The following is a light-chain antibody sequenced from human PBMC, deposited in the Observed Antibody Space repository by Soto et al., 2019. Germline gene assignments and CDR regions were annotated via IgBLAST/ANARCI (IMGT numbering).Light chain of an antibody. V-gene: IGKV1-27*01. CDR1: QGIDHS. Sequence: DIQMTQSPSSLSASVGDRVTITCRASQGIDHSFAWYQQRPGKVPNLLIYSASTLQSGVPSLFFGIGSGTDFTLIISSVALEDVATSYCQDHDSGTTIAFGPGTKVDV. J-gene: IGKJ3*01. CDR3: QDHDSGTTIA. CDR2: SAS.